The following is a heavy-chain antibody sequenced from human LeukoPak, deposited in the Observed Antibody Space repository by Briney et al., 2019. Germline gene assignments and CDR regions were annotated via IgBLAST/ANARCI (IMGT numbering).Heavy chain of an antibody. V-gene: IGHV4-38-2*02. Sequence: SETLSLTCTVSGYSISSGHYWGWIRQPPGKGLEWIGSIYHSGSTYYNPSLKSRVTISVDTSKNQFSLKLSSVAAADTAVYYCARADESIFGVVNAFDIWGQGTMVTVSS. CDR2: IYHSGST. CDR1: GYSISSGHY. CDR3: ARADESIFGVVNAFDI. J-gene: IGHJ3*02. D-gene: IGHD3-3*01.